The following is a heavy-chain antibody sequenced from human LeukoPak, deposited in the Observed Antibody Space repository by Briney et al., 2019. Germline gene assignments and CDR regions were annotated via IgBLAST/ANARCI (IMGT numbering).Heavy chain of an antibody. CDR2: INPSGGST. CDR3: ARDSTPGYSSSWYGY. D-gene: IGHD6-13*01. V-gene: IGHV1-46*01. Sequence: ASVKVSCKVSGYTFTSYYMHWVRQAPGQGLEWMGIINPSGGSTSYAQKFQGRVTMTRDTSTSTVYMELSSLRSEDTAVYYCARDSTPGYSSSWYGYWGQGTLVTVSS. J-gene: IGHJ4*02. CDR1: GYTFTSYY.